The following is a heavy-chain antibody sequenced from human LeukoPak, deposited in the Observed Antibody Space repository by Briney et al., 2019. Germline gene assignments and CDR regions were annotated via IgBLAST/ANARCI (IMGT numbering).Heavy chain of an antibody. V-gene: IGHV3-20*04. J-gene: IGHJ4*02. Sequence: SPGGSLRLSCTASGFALDEHGMSWVRQVPGKGLEWVSGINWSGGSTGYADPLRGRFTISRDNAKNSLYLQMDSLRAEDTALYYCARAPITSPFYFDYWGQGTLVTVSS. CDR3: ARAPITSPFYFDY. CDR2: INWSGGST. D-gene: IGHD2-2*01. CDR1: GFALDEHG.